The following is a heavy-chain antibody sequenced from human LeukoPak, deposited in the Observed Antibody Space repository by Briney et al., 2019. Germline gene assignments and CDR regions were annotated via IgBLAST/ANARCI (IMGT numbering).Heavy chain of an antibody. CDR2: ISSSSGTI. Sequence: GGSLRLSCAASGFTFNSFSMNWVRQAPGKGLEWVSYISSSSGTIYYADSVKGRFTISRDNAKNSLYLQMNSLRAEDTAVYYCARDPYDSSGHFDYWGQGTLVTVSS. V-gene: IGHV3-48*01. CDR1: GFTFNSFS. J-gene: IGHJ4*02. CDR3: ARDPYDSSGHFDY. D-gene: IGHD3-22*01.